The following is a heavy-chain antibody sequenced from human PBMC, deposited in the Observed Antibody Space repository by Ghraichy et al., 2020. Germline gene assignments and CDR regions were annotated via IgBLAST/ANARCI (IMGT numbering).Heavy chain of an antibody. J-gene: IGHJ1*01. CDR2: MNPNSGNT. V-gene: IGHV1-8*01. Sequence: ASVKVSCKASGYTFTSYDINWVRQATGQGLEWMGWMNPNSGNTGYAQKFQGRVTMTRNTSISTAYMELSSLRSEDTAMYYCARGGGKYCSGGSCYYSSVFQHWGQDTLVTVSS. CDR1: GYTFTSYD. CDR3: ARGGGKYCSGGSCYYSSVFQH. D-gene: IGHD2-15*01.